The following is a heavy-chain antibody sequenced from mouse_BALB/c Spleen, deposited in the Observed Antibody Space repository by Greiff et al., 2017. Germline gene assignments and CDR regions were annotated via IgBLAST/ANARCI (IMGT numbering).Heavy chain of an antibody. CDR1: GFTFSDYY. Sequence: DVKLVESGGGLVKPGGSLKLSCAASGFTFSDYYMYWVRQTPEKRLEWVATISDGGSYTYYPDSVKGRFTISRDNAKNNLYLQMSSLKSEDTAMYYCARGGFITTAYAMDYWGQGTSVTVSS. D-gene: IGHD1-2*01. V-gene: IGHV5-4*02. CDR2: ISDGGSYT. CDR3: ARGGFITTAYAMDY. J-gene: IGHJ4*01.